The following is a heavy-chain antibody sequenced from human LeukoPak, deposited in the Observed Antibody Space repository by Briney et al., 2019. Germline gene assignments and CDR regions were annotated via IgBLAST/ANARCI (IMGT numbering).Heavy chain of an antibody. CDR2: IYPGDSDT. CDR1: GYSFTSYW. D-gene: IGHD3-10*01. V-gene: IGHV5-51*01. CDR3: ARHLRMVRGVTYGMDV. J-gene: IGHJ6*02. Sequence: GESLQISCKGSGYSFTSYWIGWVRQMPGKGLEWMGIIYPGDSDTRYSPSFQGQVTISADKSISTAYLQWSSLKASDTAMYYCARHLRMVRGVTYGMDVWGQGTTVTVSS.